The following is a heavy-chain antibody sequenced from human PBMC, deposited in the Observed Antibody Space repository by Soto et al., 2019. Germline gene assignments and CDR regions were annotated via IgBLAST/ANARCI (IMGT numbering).Heavy chain of an antibody. J-gene: IGHJ3*02. Sequence: GGSLRLSCAASGFTFSGYYMSWIRQAPGKGLEWVSYISSSSSYTNYADSVKGRFTISRDNAKNSLYLQMNSLRAEDTAVYYCARCYYDSSGYHDAFDIWGQGTMVTVSS. CDR3: ARCYYDSSGYHDAFDI. CDR1: GFTFSGYY. CDR2: ISSSSSYT. D-gene: IGHD3-22*01. V-gene: IGHV3-11*06.